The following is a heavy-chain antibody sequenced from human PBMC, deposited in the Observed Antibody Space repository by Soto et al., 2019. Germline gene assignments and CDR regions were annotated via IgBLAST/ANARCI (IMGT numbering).Heavy chain of an antibody. CDR3: TTDREADPLGY. CDR1: GFTFSNAW. Sequence: EVQLVESGGGLVKPGGSLRLSCAASGFTFSNAWMSWVRQAPGKGLEWVGRIKSKTDGGTTDYAAPVKGRFTISRDDSKNTLYLQMNSLRTEDTAVYYCTTDREADPLGYWGQGTLVTVSS. CDR2: IKSKTDGGTT. D-gene: IGHD1-26*01. V-gene: IGHV3-15*01. J-gene: IGHJ4*02.